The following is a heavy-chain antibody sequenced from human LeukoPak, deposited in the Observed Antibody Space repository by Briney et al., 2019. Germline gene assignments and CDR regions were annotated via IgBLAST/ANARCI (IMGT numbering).Heavy chain of an antibody. D-gene: IGHD2-2*01. CDR1: GYTFTTYS. CDR3: ATATQPRGYFLH. Sequence: ASVKVSCKASGYTFTTYSLAWVRQAPGQSLEWMGWISVNNGGTNYAQGFQDRVTLTRDTSTNTAYVELRSLRSDDTAIIYCATATQPRGYFLHWGQGTLVTVSS. CDR2: ISVNNGGT. V-gene: IGHV1-18*01. J-gene: IGHJ1*01.